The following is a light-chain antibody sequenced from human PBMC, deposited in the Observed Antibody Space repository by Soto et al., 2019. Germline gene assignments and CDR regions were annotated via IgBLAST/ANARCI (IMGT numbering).Light chain of an antibody. CDR2: DAS. CDR3: LQKYFYPFT. V-gene: IGKV1-5*01. Sequence: RTKSPANLSASVGDRVAITCRASQSVSDSLAWYQQKPGKAPKVLIYDASRLQGGVPSRFSGSGSGTEFTLTISGLQPDDFATYYCLQKYFYPFTFGPGAKVDIK. CDR1: QSVSDS. J-gene: IGKJ3*01.